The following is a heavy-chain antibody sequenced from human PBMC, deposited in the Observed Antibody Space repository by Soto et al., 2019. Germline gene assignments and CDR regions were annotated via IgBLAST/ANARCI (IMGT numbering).Heavy chain of an antibody. D-gene: IGHD3-9*01. CDR1: GDSISSDSHN. CDR3: ARYFQERSRGMRSFDS. J-gene: IGHJ4*02. V-gene: IGHV4-30-4*01. Sequence: PSETLSLTCTVSGDSISSDSHNWNWIRQLPGKGLEWIGYTYYTGSTYFNPSLKSRVSISIDTSRNKFSLKLSSVPAADTAIYDCARYFQERSRGMRSFDSWGKGTLVTVS. CDR2: TYYTGST.